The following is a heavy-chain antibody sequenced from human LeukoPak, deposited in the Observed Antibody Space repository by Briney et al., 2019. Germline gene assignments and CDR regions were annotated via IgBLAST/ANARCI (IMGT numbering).Heavy chain of an antibody. D-gene: IGHD1-1*01. CDR1: GYTFTGYY. Sequence: GASVKVSCKASGYTFTGYYMHWVRQAPGQGLEWMGWINPNSGGTNYAQKFQGRVTMTRDTSISTAYMELSRLRSDDTAVYYCARVAVWNQEYFDYWGQGTLVTVSS. V-gene: IGHV1-2*02. CDR2: INPNSGGT. CDR3: ARVAVWNQEYFDY. J-gene: IGHJ4*02.